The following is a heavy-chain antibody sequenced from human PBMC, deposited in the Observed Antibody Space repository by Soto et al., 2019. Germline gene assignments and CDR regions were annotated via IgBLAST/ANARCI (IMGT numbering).Heavy chain of an antibody. J-gene: IGHJ4*02. D-gene: IGHD3-10*01. Sequence: ASVKVSCKASGYTFTGYYMHWVRQAPGQGLEWMGWINPNSGGTNYAQKFQGRVTMTRDTSISTAYMEMSRLRSEDTAVYYCARXVITMVRGVITGLAYWGQGTLVTVSS. V-gene: IGHV1-2*02. CDR2: INPNSGGT. CDR3: ARXVITMVRGVITGLAY. CDR1: GYTFTGYY.